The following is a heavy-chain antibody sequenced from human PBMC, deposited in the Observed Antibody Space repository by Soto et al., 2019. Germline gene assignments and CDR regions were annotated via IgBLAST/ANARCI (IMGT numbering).Heavy chain of an antibody. CDR3: ARDLWGYCGADCYPLDV. J-gene: IGHJ6*02. V-gene: IGHV4-59*01. CDR2: MYNTGST. Sequence: QVRLQESGPGLVKPSETLSLTCTVSGGSISRYYWSWIRQPPGKGLEWIGYMYNTGSTISNPSLKSRVTISVDTSKNQFSLKLNSVTAADTAVYYCARDLWGYCGADCYPLDVWGQGTTVTVSS. CDR1: GGSISRYY. D-gene: IGHD2-21*02.